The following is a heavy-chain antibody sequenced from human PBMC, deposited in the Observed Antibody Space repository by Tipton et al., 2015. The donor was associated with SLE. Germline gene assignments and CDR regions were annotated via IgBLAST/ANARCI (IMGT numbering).Heavy chain of an antibody. V-gene: IGHV4-61*02. CDR1: GGSISSGSYY. D-gene: IGHD2-21*01. CDR2: IYTSGST. CDR3: ARALCRGDCPGAFDI. J-gene: IGHJ3*02. Sequence: TLSLTCTVSGGSISSGSYYWSWIRQPAGKGLEWIGRIYTSGSTNYNPSLKSRVTISVDTSKNQFSLKLSSVTAADTAVYYCARALCRGDCPGAFDIWGQGTMVTVSS.